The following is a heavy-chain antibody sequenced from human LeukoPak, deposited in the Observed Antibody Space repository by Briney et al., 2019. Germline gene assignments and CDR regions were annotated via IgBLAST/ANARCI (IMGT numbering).Heavy chain of an antibody. V-gene: IGHV3-23*01. CDR3: AKRLVAAGPNFDY. Sequence: GGSLRLSCAASGFTFSTYAMSWVRQAPGKGLEWVSSISTTGGSTHYADSVRGRFTISRDNSKNTLYLQMNSLKADDTAVYYCAKRLVAAGPNFDYWGQGTLVTVSS. D-gene: IGHD6-25*01. CDR1: GFTFSTYA. CDR2: ISTTGGST. J-gene: IGHJ4*02.